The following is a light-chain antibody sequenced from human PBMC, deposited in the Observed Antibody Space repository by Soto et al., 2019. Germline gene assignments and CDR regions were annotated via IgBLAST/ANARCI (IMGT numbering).Light chain of an antibody. J-gene: IGKJ4*01. CDR3: QQFNCYPLT. V-gene: IGKV1-13*02. Sequence: AIQLTQSPSSLSASVGDRVTITCRASQGVNSALAWFQQKAGKAPNLLIYDASTLESGVPSRFSGSGFGTDFTLTISSLQPEYIATYYCQQFNCYPLTFGGGTKVEIK. CDR1: QGVNSA. CDR2: DAS.